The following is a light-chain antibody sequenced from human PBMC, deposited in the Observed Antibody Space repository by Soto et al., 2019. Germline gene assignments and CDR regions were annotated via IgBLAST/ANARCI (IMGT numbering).Light chain of an antibody. V-gene: IGLV1-40*01. CDR1: SSNIGAGYD. Sequence: QSVLTQPPSVSGAPGQRGTISCTGSSSNIGAGYDVHWYQQLPGAAPKLLTYDNTNRPSGVPDRFSGSKSGTSASLAITGLQSEDEADYYCQSYDNSLSGYVFGTGTKVTVL. CDR2: DNT. J-gene: IGLJ1*01. CDR3: QSYDNSLSGYV.